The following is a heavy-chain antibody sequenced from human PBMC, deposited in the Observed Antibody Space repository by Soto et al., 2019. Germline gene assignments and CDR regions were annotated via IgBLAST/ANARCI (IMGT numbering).Heavy chain of an antibody. J-gene: IGHJ4*02. V-gene: IGHV3-48*02. Sequence: GGSLRLSCAASGFIFSSYSMNWLRQAPGKGLEWVSYITSISSTIYYADSVKGRFTISRDNARNSLYLQMNSLREEDTAVYYCARVSDYANWGQGTLVTVSS. CDR3: ARVSDYAN. CDR2: ITSISSTI. CDR1: GFIFSSYS. D-gene: IGHD2-2*01.